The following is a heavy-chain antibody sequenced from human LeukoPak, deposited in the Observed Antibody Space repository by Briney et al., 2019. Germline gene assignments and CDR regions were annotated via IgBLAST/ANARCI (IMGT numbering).Heavy chain of an antibody. CDR1: GFTFNRCW. CDR2: IKQDGSEK. Sequence: PGGSLRLSCVVSGFTFNRCWMSWVRQAPGKGLEWVANIKQDGSEKYYVDSVKGRFTISRDNAKNSLYLQMNSLRAEDTAVYYCARRYFDYWGQGTLVTVSS. J-gene: IGHJ4*02. V-gene: IGHV3-7*03. CDR3: ARRYFDY.